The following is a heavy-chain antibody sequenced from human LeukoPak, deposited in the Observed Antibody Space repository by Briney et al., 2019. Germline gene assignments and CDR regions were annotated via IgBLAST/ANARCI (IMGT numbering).Heavy chain of an antibody. CDR1: GFTFSSYS. CDR3: ARDLGYCSGGSCYSGYRPDYGMDV. CDR2: ISSSSYI. Sequence: GGSLRLSCAASGFTFSSYSMNWVRQAPGKGLEWVSSISSSSYIYYADSVKGRFTISRDNAKNSLYLQMNSLRAEDTAVYYCARDLGYCSGGSCYSGYRPDYGMDVWDQGTTVTVSS. D-gene: IGHD2-15*01. J-gene: IGHJ6*02. V-gene: IGHV3-21*01.